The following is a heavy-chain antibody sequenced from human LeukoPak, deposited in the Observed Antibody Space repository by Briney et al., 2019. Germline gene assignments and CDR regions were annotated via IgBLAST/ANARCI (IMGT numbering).Heavy chain of an antibody. V-gene: IGHV3-21*01. CDR3: ARGYCSGGTCYFDY. J-gene: IGHJ4*02. CDR1: GFSFSYYT. D-gene: IGHD2-15*01. Sequence: GGSLRLSCAASGFSFSYYTVNWVRQAPGKGLEWVSSISSTGTFIYYAESVKGRFTISRDNAKSSLFLQMNSLRAEDTAVYYCARGYCSGGTCYFDYWGQGTLVTVSS. CDR2: ISSTGTFI.